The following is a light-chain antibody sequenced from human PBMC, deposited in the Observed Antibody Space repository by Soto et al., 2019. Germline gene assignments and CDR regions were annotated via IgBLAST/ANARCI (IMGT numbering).Light chain of an antibody. CDR3: LQGTHWPPT. Sequence: DVLMTQSPLSLPVTLGQPASISCRSSQSLVHSDGNTYLNWFQQRPGQSPRRLIFYVSNRDSGVPDRFSGSGSATDFTLKISRVEAEDVGVYYCLQGTHWPPTFGGGTKVEIK. J-gene: IGKJ4*01. CDR2: YVS. V-gene: IGKV2-30*02. CDR1: QSLVHSDGNTY.